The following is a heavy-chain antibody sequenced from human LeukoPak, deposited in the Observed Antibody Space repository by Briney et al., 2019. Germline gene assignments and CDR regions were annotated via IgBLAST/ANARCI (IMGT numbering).Heavy chain of an antibody. D-gene: IGHD4-17*01. CDR1: GYTFSGSY. CDR2: INPNSAT. Sequence: ASVKVSCKASGYTFSGSYMHWVRQAPGQGPEWMGWINPNSATNYAKRFQDRVTMTRDTSISTAHMELTRLRSEATAVYYCARGKMNGDDFDYWGQGTLVTVSS. V-gene: IGHV1-2*02. J-gene: IGHJ4*02. CDR3: ARGKMNGDDFDY.